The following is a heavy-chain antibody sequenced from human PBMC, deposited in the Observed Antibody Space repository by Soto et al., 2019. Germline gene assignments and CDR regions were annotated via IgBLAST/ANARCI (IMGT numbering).Heavy chain of an antibody. J-gene: IGHJ5*02. CDR3: ASAYYDFWSGYLGWFDP. CDR2: IYYSGST. D-gene: IGHD3-3*01. V-gene: IGHV4-61*01. CDR1: GGSFSSGSYY. Sequence: SETLSVTCTVSGGSFSSGSYYWSWIRQPPGKGLEWIGYIYYSGSTNYNPSLKSRVTISVDTSKNQFSLKLSSVTAADTAVYYCASAYYDFWSGYLGWFDPWGQGTLVTVSS.